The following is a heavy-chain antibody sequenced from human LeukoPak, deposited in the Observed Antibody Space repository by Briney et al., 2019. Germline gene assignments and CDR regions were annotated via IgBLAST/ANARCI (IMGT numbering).Heavy chain of an antibody. Sequence: TGGSLRLSCAAPGFTFSSYSMNWVRQAPGKGLEWVSSISSSSSYIYYADSVKGRFTISRDNAKNSLYLQMNSLRAEDTAVYYCARENYGSGSYDDYWGQGTLVTVSS. V-gene: IGHV3-21*01. CDR3: ARENYGSGSYDDY. CDR1: GFTFSSYS. D-gene: IGHD3-10*01. J-gene: IGHJ4*01. CDR2: ISSSSSYI.